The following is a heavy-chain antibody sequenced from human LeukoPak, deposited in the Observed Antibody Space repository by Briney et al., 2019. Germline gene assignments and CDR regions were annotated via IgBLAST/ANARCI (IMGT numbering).Heavy chain of an antibody. J-gene: IGHJ5*02. CDR1: GGSFSGYY. CDR3: ARNSHLFSHMDP. Sequence: PSETLSLTCAVYGGSFSGYYWSWIRQPPGKGLEWIGEINHSGSTNYNPSLKSRVTISVDTSKNQFSLKLSSVTAADTAVYYCARNSHLFSHMDPWGQGTLVTVSS. D-gene: IGHD2-21*01. CDR2: INHSGST. V-gene: IGHV4-34*01.